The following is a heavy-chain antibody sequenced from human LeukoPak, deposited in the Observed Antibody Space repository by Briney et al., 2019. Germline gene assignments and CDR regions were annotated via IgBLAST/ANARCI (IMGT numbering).Heavy chain of an antibody. CDR3: ARGGYCSSTSCYARVAQSDY. D-gene: IGHD2-2*01. CDR2: IYTSGST. Sequence: SETLSLTCTVSGGSISSYYWSWIRQPAGKGLEWIGRIYTSGSTNYNPSLKSRVTMSVDTSKNQFSLKLSSVTAADTAVYYCARGGYCSSTSCYARVAQSDYWGQGTLVTVSS. CDR1: GGSISSYY. J-gene: IGHJ4*02. V-gene: IGHV4-4*07.